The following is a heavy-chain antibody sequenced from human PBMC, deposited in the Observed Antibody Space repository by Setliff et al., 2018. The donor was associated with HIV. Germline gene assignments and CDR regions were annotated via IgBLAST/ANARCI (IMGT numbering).Heavy chain of an antibody. Sequence: PSETLSLTCTVSGDSISNYYWTWIRQPPGKGLEWIGYIYYSGTTNYNPSPKSRVTISVDTSKNQFSLKLTSVTAADTAVYYCARGHPNSSRSSLVYWGQGTLVTVSS. CDR3: ARGHPNSSRSSLVY. J-gene: IGHJ4*02. V-gene: IGHV4-59*01. CDR2: IYYSGTT. D-gene: IGHD6-6*01. CDR1: GDSISNYY.